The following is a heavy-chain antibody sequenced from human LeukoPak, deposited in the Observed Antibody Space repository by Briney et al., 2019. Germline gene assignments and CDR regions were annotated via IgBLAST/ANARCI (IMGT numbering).Heavy chain of an antibody. CDR2: INSDGSST. D-gene: IGHD6-13*01. J-gene: IGHJ4*02. Sequence: PGGSLRLSCAASGFTFSSYWMHWVRQAPGKGLVWVSRINSDGSSTSYADSVKGRFTISRDNAKNTLYLQMNSLRAEDTAVYYCAREGGAAAGPSNDYWGQGTLVTVSS. CDR3: AREGGAAAGPSNDY. V-gene: IGHV3-74*01. CDR1: GFTFSSYW.